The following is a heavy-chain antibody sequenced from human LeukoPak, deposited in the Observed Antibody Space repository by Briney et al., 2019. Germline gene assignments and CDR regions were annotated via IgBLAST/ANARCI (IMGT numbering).Heavy chain of an antibody. CDR1: GFIASSHY. D-gene: IGHD1-26*01. J-gene: IGHJ4*02. V-gene: IGHV3-30*03. Sequence: QSGGSLRLSCAASGFIASSHYMSWVRQAPGKGLEWVAFISYEGSTEYYAESVKGRFTVSRDNSKNTLYLQVNSLRAEDTAVYYCARDLSGRYVWDYWGQGTLVSVSS. CDR3: ARDLSGRYVWDY. CDR2: ISYEGSTE.